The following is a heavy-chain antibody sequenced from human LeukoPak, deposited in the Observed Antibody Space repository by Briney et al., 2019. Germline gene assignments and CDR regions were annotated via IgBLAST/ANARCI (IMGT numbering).Heavy chain of an antibody. J-gene: IGHJ3*02. Sequence: PSETLSLTCAVYGGSFSGYYWSWIRQPPGKGLEWIGEINQSGSTNYNPSLKSRVTISVDTSKNQFSLKLSSVTAADTAVYYCARAPYYDFWSGYYRAFDIWGQGTMVTVSS. CDR3: ARAPYYDFWSGYYRAFDI. V-gene: IGHV4-34*01. CDR1: GGSFSGYY. CDR2: INQSGST. D-gene: IGHD3-3*01.